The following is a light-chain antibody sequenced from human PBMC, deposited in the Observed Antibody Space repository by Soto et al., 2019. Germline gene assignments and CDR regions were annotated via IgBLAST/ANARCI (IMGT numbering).Light chain of an antibody. CDR2: GAS. Sequence: IQMIQSPSTLSASVGGRVTITCRASQSVGTWVAWYQQKPGKAPKLLIYGASNLESGVPSRFSGSGSGTEFTLTITTLQPDDFATYFCQHYRRNTWSFGPGTKVDIK. CDR1: QSVGTW. V-gene: IGKV1-5*01. J-gene: IGKJ1*01. CDR3: QHYRRNTWS.